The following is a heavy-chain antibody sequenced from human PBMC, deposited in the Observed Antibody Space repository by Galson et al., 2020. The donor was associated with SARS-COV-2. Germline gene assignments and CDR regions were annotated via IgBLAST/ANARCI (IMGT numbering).Heavy chain of an antibody. CDR2: IDHSDSYT. CDR1: GYSFTSHW. J-gene: IGHJ4*02. CDR3: ARHCGDYATEIDY. V-gene: IGHV5-10-1*01. Sequence: HGESLKTSCKGSGYSFTSHWISWVRQMPGKGLEWMGRIDHSDSYTNYSPSFQGHVTISADKSISTAYLQWSSLKASDTAMEYCARHCGDYATEIDYWGQGTLVTVSS. D-gene: IGHD4-17*01.